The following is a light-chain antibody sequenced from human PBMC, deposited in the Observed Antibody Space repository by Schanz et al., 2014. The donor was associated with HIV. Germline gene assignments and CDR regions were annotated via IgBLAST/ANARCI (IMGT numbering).Light chain of an antibody. J-gene: IGLJ2*01. V-gene: IGLV1-51*01. CDR1: AFNIGQNY. Sequence: QSVLTQPPSMSAAPGQRVTISCAGSAFNIGQNYVSWFQQFPGTAPKLLIYVNHQRPSDIPDRFSGSKTGTSATLAISGLQSEDEADYYCAVWDDNLKGHVFGGGTKVTVL. CDR2: VNH. CDR3: AVWDDNLKGHV.